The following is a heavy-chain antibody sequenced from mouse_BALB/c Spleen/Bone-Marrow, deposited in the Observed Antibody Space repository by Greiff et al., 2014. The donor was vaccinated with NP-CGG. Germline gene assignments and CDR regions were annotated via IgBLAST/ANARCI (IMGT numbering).Heavy chain of an antibody. Sequence: VQLQQSGAELARPGASVKLSCKASGYTFTDYYIYWVRRRTGQGLEWIGEIYPGNGNTYYNEKFKGKATLTADKSSSTAYMQLSSLTSEDSAVYFCARGGYYRYDGFAYWGQGTLVTVSA. CDR2: IYPGNGNT. CDR1: GYTFTDYY. V-gene: IGHV1-77*01. CDR3: ARGGYYRYDGFAY. J-gene: IGHJ3*01. D-gene: IGHD2-14*01.